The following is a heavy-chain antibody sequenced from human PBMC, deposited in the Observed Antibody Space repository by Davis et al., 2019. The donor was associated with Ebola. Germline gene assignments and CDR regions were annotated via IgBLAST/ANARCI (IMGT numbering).Heavy chain of an antibody. J-gene: IGHJ4*02. Sequence: PGGSLRPSCAASGFTFSSYWMSWVRQAPGKGLEWVANIKQDGSEKHYVDSVKGRFTISRDNAKNSLYLQMNSLRAEDTAVYYCARERGYSYGYLRYWGQGTLVTVSS. CDR3: ARERGYSYGYLRY. V-gene: IGHV3-7*03. D-gene: IGHD5-18*01. CDR2: IKQDGSEK. CDR1: GFTFSSYW.